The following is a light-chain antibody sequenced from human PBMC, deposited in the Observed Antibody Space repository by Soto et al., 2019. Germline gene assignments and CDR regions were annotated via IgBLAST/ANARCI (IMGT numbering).Light chain of an antibody. Sequence: QSVLTQPPSASGTPGQRVTISCSGGSSNIGSNTVNWYQQLPGTAPKLLIYSNNQRPSGVPDRFSGSKSGTSASLAISGLQSEDEADYYCAAWDDSLNGPLEVFGTGTKGTVL. J-gene: IGLJ1*01. CDR2: SNN. V-gene: IGLV1-44*01. CDR1: SSNIGSNT. CDR3: AAWDDSLNGPLEV.